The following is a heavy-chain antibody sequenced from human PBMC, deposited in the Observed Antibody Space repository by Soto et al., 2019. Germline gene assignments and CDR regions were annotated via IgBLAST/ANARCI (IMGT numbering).Heavy chain of an antibody. CDR2: MQPSTGRT. J-gene: IGHJ4*02. Sequence: GASVKVSCKASGYSFTSLDIKWVRQTAGQGLEWMGWMQPSTGRTGYAQKFQGRVTMTRDTSINTAYMELTTLTSDDTAFYYCARGVSAGVDYWGQGTLVTVYS. CDR3: ARGVSAGVDY. D-gene: IGHD1-26*01. V-gene: IGHV1-8*01. CDR1: GYSFTSLD.